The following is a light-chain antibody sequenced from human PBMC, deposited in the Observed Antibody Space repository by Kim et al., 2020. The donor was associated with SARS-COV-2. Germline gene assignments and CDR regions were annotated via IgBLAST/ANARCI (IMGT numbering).Light chain of an antibody. J-gene: IGKJ1*01. CDR3: QQYVDSPRT. Sequence: APGERPALSGRAGPSISDNYLAWYQHKPGQAPRLLIYGASSRATGIPDRFSGSVSGTDFTLTISRLQPEDFAVYFCQQYVDSPRTFGQGTKVDIK. CDR2: GAS. CDR1: PSISDNY. V-gene: IGKV3-20*01.